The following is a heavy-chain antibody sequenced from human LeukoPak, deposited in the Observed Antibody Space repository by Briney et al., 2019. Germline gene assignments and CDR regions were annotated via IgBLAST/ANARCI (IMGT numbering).Heavy chain of an antibody. Sequence: SETLSLTCTVSGGSISSDGYYWSWIRQHPGEGLEWIGYIYYSGSTYYNPSLKSRVTISIDTSKSPFSLRLSSVTAADTAVYYCAREVRPGTLDSWGQGTLVTVSS. D-gene: IGHD1-1*01. J-gene: IGHJ4*02. CDR3: AREVRPGTLDS. CDR1: GGSISSDGYY. V-gene: IGHV4-31*03. CDR2: IYYSGST.